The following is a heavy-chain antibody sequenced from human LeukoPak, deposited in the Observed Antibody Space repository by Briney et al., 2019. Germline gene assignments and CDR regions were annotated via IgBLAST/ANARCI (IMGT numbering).Heavy chain of an antibody. Sequence: GGSLRLSCEASGFTFSSYWMSWVRQAPGKGLEWVANIKTDGSEKYYVDSVKGRFTISRDNAKNSLYLQMNSLRAEDTAVYYCARVKHGSGEIDYWGQGTLVTVSS. CDR3: ARVKHGSGEIDY. J-gene: IGHJ4*02. CDR2: IKTDGSEK. CDR1: GFTFSSYW. D-gene: IGHD3-10*01. V-gene: IGHV3-7*01.